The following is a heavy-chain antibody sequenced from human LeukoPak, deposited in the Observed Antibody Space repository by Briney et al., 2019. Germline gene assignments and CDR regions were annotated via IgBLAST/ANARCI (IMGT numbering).Heavy chain of an antibody. V-gene: IGHV4-34*01. J-gene: IGHJ5*02. CDR2: INHSGST. CDR3: ACDFQGRNWFDP. D-gene: IGHD2-21*02. CDR1: GGSFSGYY. Sequence: PSETLSLTCAVYGGSFSGYYWSWIRQPPGKGLEWIGEINHSGSTNYNPSLKSRVTISVDTSKNQFSLKLSSVTAADTAVYYCACDFQGRNWFDPWGQGTLVTVSS.